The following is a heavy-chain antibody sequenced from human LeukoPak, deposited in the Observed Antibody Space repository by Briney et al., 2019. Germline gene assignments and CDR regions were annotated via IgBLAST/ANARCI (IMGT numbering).Heavy chain of an antibody. V-gene: IGHV3-7*01. CDR3: ARDRAAMGPTSFDY. CDR1: GFTFRSYW. D-gene: IGHD5-18*01. Sequence: GGSLRLSCAASGFTFRSYWMSWVRQAPGKGLEWVAIIDQDGSAQYFVDSVKGRFTISRDNAKDLLYLQMNSLRAEDTAVYYCARDRAAMGPTSFDYWGQGTLVTVSS. CDR2: IDQDGSAQ. J-gene: IGHJ4*02.